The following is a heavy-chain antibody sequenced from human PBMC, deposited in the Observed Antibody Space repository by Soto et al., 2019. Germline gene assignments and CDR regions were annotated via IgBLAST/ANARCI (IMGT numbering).Heavy chain of an antibody. V-gene: IGHV4-31*03. CDR2: IYYTGSA. CDR3: AREAYYYDSSGYFSKYFDS. D-gene: IGHD3-22*01. CDR1: GGSISSGGYY. Sequence: SEPLSLTCTVSGGSISSGGYYWRWIRQHPWKGLEWIGYIYYTGSAYYNPSLKSRLTISVDTSTNQFSLKLSSVTAEDTAVYYCAREAYYYDSSGYFSKYFDSWGXGTLVKVS. J-gene: IGHJ4*01.